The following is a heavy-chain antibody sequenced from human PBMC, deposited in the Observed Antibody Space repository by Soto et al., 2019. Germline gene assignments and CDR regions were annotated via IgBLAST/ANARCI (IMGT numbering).Heavy chain of an antibody. Sequence: GGSLRLSCVASGFTFSSYAMHWVRQAPGKGLAWVAIISYDGSNQYYADSVKGRFTISRDNSKNTLYLQMDSLRAEDTAVYYCARGYYYDSTGLKAEFDCWGQGTLVTVSS. D-gene: IGHD3-22*01. V-gene: IGHV3-30-3*01. CDR1: GFTFSSYA. CDR3: ARGYYYDSTGLKAEFDC. CDR2: ISYDGSNQ. J-gene: IGHJ4*02.